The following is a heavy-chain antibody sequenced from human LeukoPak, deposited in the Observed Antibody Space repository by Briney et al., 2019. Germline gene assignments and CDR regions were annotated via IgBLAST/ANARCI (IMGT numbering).Heavy chain of an antibody. Sequence: GGSLRLSCAASGFTFSSYWMSWVRQAPGKGLEWVANIKQDGSEKYYVDSVKGRFTISRDNAKNSLYLQMNSLRAEDTAVYYCARGVAARYYYYMDVWGKGTTVTVSS. CDR1: GFTFSSYW. CDR2: IKQDGSEK. D-gene: IGHD6-25*01. J-gene: IGHJ6*03. CDR3: ARGVAARYYYYMDV. V-gene: IGHV3-7*01.